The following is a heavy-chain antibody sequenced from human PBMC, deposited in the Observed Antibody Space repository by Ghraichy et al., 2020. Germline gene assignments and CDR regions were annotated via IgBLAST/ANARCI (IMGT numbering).Heavy chain of an antibody. Sequence: SETLSLTCAVYGGSFSGYYWSWIRQPPGKGLEWIGEINHSGSTNYNPSLKSRVTISVDTSKNQFSLKLSSVTAADTAVYYCARGHYYGSGSYYYYYGVDVWGQGTTVTVSS. CDR1: GGSFSGYY. CDR2: INHSGST. D-gene: IGHD3-10*01. CDR3: ARGHYYGSGSYYYYYGVDV. V-gene: IGHV4-34*01. J-gene: IGHJ6*02.